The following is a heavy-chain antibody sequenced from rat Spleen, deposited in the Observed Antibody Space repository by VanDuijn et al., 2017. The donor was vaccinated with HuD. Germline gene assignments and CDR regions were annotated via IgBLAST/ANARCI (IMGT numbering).Heavy chain of an antibody. J-gene: IGHJ2*01. CDR3: ARHGY. Sequence: EVQLVESDGGLVQPGRSLKLSCAASGFTFSDYYMAWVRQAPTKGLEWVATISYDGSSTYYLDSVKGRFTISRDNAKSTLYLQMDSLRSEDTATYYCARHGYWGQGVMVTVSS. CDR2: ISYDGSST. V-gene: IGHV5-29*01. CDR1: GFTFSDYY.